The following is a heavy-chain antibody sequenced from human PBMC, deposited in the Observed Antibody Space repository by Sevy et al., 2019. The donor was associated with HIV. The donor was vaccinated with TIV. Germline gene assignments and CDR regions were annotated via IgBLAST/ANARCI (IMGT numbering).Heavy chain of an antibody. CDR3: ARAPSGGEGPGQYFHH. CDR2: ITAYNGNT. Sequence: ASVKVSCKASGYTFTNYHITWVRQARGQGLEGMGWITAYNGNTNYAQRPQGRVTLTTDTSTSTAYVELRSLRSADTAVYYCARAPSGGEGPGQYFHHWGQGTLVTVSS. CDR1: GYTFTNYH. J-gene: IGHJ1*01. D-gene: IGHD1-26*01. V-gene: IGHV1-18*01.